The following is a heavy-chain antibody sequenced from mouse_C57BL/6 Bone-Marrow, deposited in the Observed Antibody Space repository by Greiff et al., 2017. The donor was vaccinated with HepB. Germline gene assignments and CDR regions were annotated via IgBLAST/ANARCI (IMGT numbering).Heavy chain of an antibody. CDR3: ARSTTVVAPYAMDY. D-gene: IGHD1-1*01. Sequence: LEESGAELARPGASVKLSCKASGYTFTSYGISWVKQRTGQGLEWIGEIYPRSGNTYYNEKFKGKATLTADKSSSTAYMELRSLTSEDSAVYFCARSTTVVAPYAMDYWGQGTSVTVSS. CDR1: GYTFTSYG. CDR2: IYPRSGNT. J-gene: IGHJ4*01. V-gene: IGHV1-81*01.